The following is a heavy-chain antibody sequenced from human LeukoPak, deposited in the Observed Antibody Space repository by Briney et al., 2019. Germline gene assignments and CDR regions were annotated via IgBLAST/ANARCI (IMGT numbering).Heavy chain of an antibody. CDR1: GFTFSSYG. J-gene: IGHJ5*02. CDR2: IRYDGSNK. D-gene: IGHD1-26*01. V-gene: IGHV3-30*02. Sequence: GGSLRLSCAASGFTFSSYGMHWVRQAPGKGLEWVAFIRYDGSNKYYADSVKGRFTISRDNSKNTLYLQMNSLRAEDTAVYYCAKDRLVGANGNWFDPWGQGTLVTVSS. CDR3: AKDRLVGANGNWFDP.